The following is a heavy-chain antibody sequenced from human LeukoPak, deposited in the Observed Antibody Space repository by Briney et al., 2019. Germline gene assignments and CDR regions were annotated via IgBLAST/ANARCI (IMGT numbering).Heavy chain of an antibody. CDR3: AKAGFYDILTDGLDI. CDR2: IYSGGST. D-gene: IGHD3-9*01. V-gene: IGHV3-23*03. J-gene: IGHJ3*02. CDR1: GFTFSSYG. Sequence: GGTLRLSCAASGFTFSSYGMSWVRQAPGKGLEWVSVIYSGGSTDYADSVKGRFTISRDNSKNTLYLQMNSLRVEDTAVYYCAKAGFYDILTDGLDIWGQGTMVIVSS.